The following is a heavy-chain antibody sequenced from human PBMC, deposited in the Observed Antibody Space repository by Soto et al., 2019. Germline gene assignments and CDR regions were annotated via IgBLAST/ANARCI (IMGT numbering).Heavy chain of an antibody. CDR3: SRDLRYDFLTGAYHGMDV. CDR2: ISGSGGST. D-gene: IGHD3-9*01. Sequence: GGSLRLSCAASGFTFSSYAMSWVRQAPGKGLEWVSAISGSGGSTYYADSVKGRFTISRDNSKNTLYLQINSLKAEDTAVYYCSRDLRYDFLTGAYHGMDVWGQGTTVTVSS. J-gene: IGHJ6*02. V-gene: IGHV3-23*01. CDR1: GFTFSSYA.